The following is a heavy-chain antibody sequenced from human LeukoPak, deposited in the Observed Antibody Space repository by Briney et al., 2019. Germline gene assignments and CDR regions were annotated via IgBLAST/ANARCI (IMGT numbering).Heavy chain of an antibody. CDR2: ISAYNGNT. J-gene: IGHJ3*02. Sequence: ASVKVSCKASGYTFTSYGISWVRQAPGQGLEWMGWISAYNGNTKYVPNLLGRVTLTTDTSTTTAYMELRSLTSDDTAMYYCARAPSGIYGRNVRAFEIWGQGTMVTVSS. CDR1: GYTFTSYG. V-gene: IGHV1-18*01. D-gene: IGHD3/OR15-3a*01. CDR3: ARAPSGIYGRNVRAFEI.